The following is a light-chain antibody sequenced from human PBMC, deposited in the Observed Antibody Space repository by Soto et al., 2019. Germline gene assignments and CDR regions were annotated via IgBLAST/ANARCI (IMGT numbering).Light chain of an antibody. CDR3: QQYISSPLT. CDR1: QSVSNNY. V-gene: IGKV3-20*01. Sequence: EMGLTHSPGTLSLSPGERATLSCRASQSVSNNYLAWYQQKPGQAPRLVIYGASSRGTGIPDRFSGSGSGSDFTLTISRLEPEYCAVYYCQQYISSPLTFGQGTKVEIK. J-gene: IGKJ1*01. CDR2: GAS.